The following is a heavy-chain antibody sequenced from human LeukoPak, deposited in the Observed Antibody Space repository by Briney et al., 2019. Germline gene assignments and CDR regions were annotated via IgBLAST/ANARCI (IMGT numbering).Heavy chain of an antibody. CDR3: ASVIVGATLYYYGMDV. Sequence: ASVKVSCMASGYTFTGYYMHWVRQAPGQGLEWMRWIIPNSGSTNYAQKFQGRVTMTRDTSISTAYIELSRLRSDDTAVYYCASVIVGATLYYYGMDVWGQGTTVTVSS. J-gene: IGHJ6*02. CDR1: GYTFTGYY. CDR2: IIPNSGST. D-gene: IGHD1-26*01. V-gene: IGHV1-2*02.